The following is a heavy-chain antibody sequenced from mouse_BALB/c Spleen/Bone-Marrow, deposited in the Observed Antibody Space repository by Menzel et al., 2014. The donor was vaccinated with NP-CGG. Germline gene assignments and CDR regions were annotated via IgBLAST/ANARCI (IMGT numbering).Heavy chain of an antibody. D-gene: IGHD4-1*01. CDR1: GFTFSSYG. CDR2: ISSGGVYT. Sequence: EVQLVESGGDLVKPGGSLKLSCAASGFTFSSYGMSWVRQTPDKRLEWVATISSGGVYTYYPDSVKGRFTISRDNAKNTLYLQMSSLKSEDTAMYYCARRTGTDYCAMDYWGQGTSVTVSS. CDR3: ARRTGTDYCAMDY. J-gene: IGHJ4*01. V-gene: IGHV5-6*01.